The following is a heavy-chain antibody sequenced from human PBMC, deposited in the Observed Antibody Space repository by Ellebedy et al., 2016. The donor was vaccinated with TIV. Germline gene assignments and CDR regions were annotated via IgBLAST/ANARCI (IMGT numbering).Heavy chain of an antibody. V-gene: IGHV1-18*04. CDR3: ARLSDGYYDFQRAFDI. Sequence: AASVKVSCKASGYTFTSYGISWVRQAPGQGLEWMGWISAYNGNTNYAQKLQGRVTMTTDTSTSTAYMELRSLRSDDTAVYYCARLSDGYYDFQRAFDIWGQGTMVTVSS. CDR1: GYTFTSYG. D-gene: IGHD3-3*01. CDR2: ISAYNGNT. J-gene: IGHJ3*02.